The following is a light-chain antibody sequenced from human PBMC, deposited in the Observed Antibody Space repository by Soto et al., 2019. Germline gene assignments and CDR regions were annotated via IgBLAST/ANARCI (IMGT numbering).Light chain of an antibody. CDR3: CSYAGRYIYV. CDR2: DVS. V-gene: IGLV2-11*01. Sequence: SALTQPASVSGSPGQSITISCTGTSSDVGGYNYVSWYQQHPGKAPKLMIYDVSKRPSGVPDRFSGSKSGNTASLTISGLQSEDEADYYCCSYAGRYIYVFGTGTKVTVL. J-gene: IGLJ1*01. CDR1: SSDVGGYNY.